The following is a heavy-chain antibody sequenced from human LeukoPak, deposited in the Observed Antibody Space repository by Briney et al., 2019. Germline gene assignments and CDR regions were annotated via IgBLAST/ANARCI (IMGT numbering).Heavy chain of an antibody. J-gene: IGHJ6*04. V-gene: IGHV3-7*01. CDR3: ARDPNNWIQLWSGSLDV. D-gene: IGHD5-18*01. CDR1: GFTFSSYW. Sequence: GGSLRLSCAASGFTFSSYWMSWVRQAPGKGLEWVANIKQDGSEKYYVDSVKGRFTISRDNAKNSLYLQMNSLRAEDTAVYYCARDPNNWIQLWSGSLDVWGKGTTVTVSS. CDR2: IKQDGSEK.